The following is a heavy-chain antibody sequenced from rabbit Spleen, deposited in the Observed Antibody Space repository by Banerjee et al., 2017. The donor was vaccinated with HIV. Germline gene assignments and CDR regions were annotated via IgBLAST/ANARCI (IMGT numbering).Heavy chain of an antibody. Sequence: QSLEESGGDLVKPGASLTLTCTASGFSFSGSYYMCWVRQAPGKGLEWIACIWSSTGSTTWYATWAKGRFTISKTSSTTVTLQMTSLTAADTATYFCARDSDGGVYGGANLWGPGTLVTVS. D-gene: IGHD6-1*01. J-gene: IGHJ4*01. CDR3: ARDSDGGVYGGANL. CDR2: IWSSTGSTT. V-gene: IGHV1S40*01. CDR1: GFSFSGSYY.